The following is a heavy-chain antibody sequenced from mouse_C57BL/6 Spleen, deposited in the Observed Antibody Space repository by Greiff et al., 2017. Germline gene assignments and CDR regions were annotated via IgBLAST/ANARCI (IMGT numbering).Heavy chain of an antibody. Sequence: QVQLKQSGAELVRPGASVKLSCKASGYTFTDYYINWVKQGPGQGLEWIARIYPGSGNTYYNEKFKGKATLTAEKASSTASMQLSSLTSEDSAVYLCVSLKNNCYFGYWGQGTTLTVSS. J-gene: IGHJ2*01. CDR2: IYPGSGNT. CDR1: GYTFTDYY. CDR3: VSLKNNCYFGY. D-gene: IGHD6-2*01. V-gene: IGHV1-76*01.